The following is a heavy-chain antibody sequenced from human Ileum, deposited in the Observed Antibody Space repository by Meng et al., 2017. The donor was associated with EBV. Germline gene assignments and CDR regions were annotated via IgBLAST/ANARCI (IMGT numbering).Heavy chain of an antibody. CDR3: ARVTTSGSDYLDY. CDR2: INAGNGNT. Sequence: RVQTGGEVKKPGASVKVSCNDAGYTFSTYAIHLVRQAPGQRLEWMGWINAGNGNTKYSPKFQDRLTITRDTSASTAYMELSSLRSEDTAVYYCARVTTSGSDYLDYWGQGTLVTVSS. D-gene: IGHD3-10*01. CDR1: GYTFSTYA. J-gene: IGHJ4*02. V-gene: IGHV1-3*01.